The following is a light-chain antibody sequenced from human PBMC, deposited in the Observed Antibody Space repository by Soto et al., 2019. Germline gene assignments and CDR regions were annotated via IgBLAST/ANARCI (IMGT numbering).Light chain of an antibody. CDR1: QSVSDN. CDR2: GAS. V-gene: IGKV3D-15*01. CDR3: QQYNNWPRT. J-gene: IGKJ4*01. Sequence: EIVMTQSPVTLSVSPGERATLSCRAGQSVSDNLAWYQQKPGQAPRRLIYGASTRATGIPARFSGSGSGTEFTLTISSLQSEDFAVYYCQQYNNWPRTVGGGTQVEIK.